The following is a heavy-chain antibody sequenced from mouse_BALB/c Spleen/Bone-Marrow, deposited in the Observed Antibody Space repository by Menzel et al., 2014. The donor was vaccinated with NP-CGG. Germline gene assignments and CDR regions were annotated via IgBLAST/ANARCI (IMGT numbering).Heavy chain of an antibody. Sequence: QVQLQQSGPGLVAPSQSLSITCTVSGFSLTDYGVSWIRQPPGKGLEWLGVIWGGGITYYNSALKSSLTISKDNSESQVSLKMNSLQTDDTAMYYCAKLGGYFDYWGQGTTLTVSS. CDR2: IWGGGIT. J-gene: IGHJ2*01. CDR3: AKLGGYFDY. CDR1: GFSLTDYG. V-gene: IGHV2-6-5*01. D-gene: IGHD4-1*01.